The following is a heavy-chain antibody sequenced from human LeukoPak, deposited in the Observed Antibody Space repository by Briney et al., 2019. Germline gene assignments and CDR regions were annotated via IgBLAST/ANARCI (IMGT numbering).Heavy chain of an antibody. CDR1: GFTVSSNY. Sequence: PGGSLRLSCAASGFTVSSNYMSWVRQAPGKGLEWVSVIYSGGSTYYADSVKGRFTISRDNSKNTLYLQMNSLRAEDTVVYYCAKEGFPIVVVPAYFDYWGQGTLVTVSS. CDR2: IYSGGST. D-gene: IGHD2-2*01. CDR3: AKEGFPIVVVPAYFDY. V-gene: IGHV3-53*01. J-gene: IGHJ4*02.